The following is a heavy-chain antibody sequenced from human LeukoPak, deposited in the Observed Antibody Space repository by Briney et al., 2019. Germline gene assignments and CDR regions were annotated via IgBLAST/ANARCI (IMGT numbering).Heavy chain of an antibody. D-gene: IGHD2-15*01. CDR3: IRGGGGSCYSGGCYFDY. V-gene: IGHV3-64*01. Sequence: PGGSLRLSCAASGFTFSTYGMHWVRQAPGKGLEFVSVISSNGGSTYYANSVKGRFTISRDNSKNTLYLQVGSLRAEDMAVYYCIRGGGGSCYSGGCYFDYWGQGTLVTVSS. CDR2: ISSNGGST. J-gene: IGHJ4*02. CDR1: GFTFSTYG.